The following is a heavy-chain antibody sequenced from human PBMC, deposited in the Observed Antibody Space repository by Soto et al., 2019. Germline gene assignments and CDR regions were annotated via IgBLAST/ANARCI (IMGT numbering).Heavy chain of an antibody. V-gene: IGHV3-30*18. CDR2: ISYDGSNK. CDR1: GFTFSSYG. J-gene: IGHJ6*02. D-gene: IGHD5-12*01. Sequence: GGSLRLSCAASGFTFSSYGMHWVRQAPGKGLEWVAVISYDGSNKYYADSVKGRFTISRDNSKNTLYLQMNSLRAEDTAVYYCAKGGGPRGYSGYDYYYYGMDVWGQGTTVTVSS. CDR3: AKGGGPRGYSGYDYYYYGMDV.